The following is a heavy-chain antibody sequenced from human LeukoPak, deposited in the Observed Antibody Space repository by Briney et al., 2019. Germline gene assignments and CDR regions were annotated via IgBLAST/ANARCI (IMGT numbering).Heavy chain of an antibody. D-gene: IGHD4-17*01. CDR2: ISYDGSNK. J-gene: IGHJ4*02. V-gene: IGHV3-30*04. Sequence: GGSLRLSCAASGFTFSSYAMHWVRQVPGKGLERVAVISYDGSNKYYADSVKGRFTISRDNSKNTLYLQMNSLRAEDTAVYYCARVSQPYYGDYEFDYWGQGTLVTVSS. CDR1: GFTFSSYA. CDR3: ARVSQPYYGDYEFDY.